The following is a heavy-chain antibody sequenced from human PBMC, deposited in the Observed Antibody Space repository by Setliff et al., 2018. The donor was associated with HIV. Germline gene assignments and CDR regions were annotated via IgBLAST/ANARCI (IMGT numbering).Heavy chain of an antibody. J-gene: IGHJ4*02. Sequence: SETLSLTCAVSGYFISNGYYWGWIRQPPGRGPEWIASIYQSGTTYYNPSLKSRVTILVDTSKNQFSLKLTSVTASDTAVYYCARAAAGNTGPFDLWGQGSPVTVSS. CDR3: ARAAAGNTGPFDL. V-gene: IGHV4-38-2*01. CDR2: IYQSGTT. D-gene: IGHD4-17*01. CDR1: GYFISNGYY.